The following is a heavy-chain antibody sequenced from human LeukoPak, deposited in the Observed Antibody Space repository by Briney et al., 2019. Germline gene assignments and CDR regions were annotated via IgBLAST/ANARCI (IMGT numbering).Heavy chain of an antibody. D-gene: IGHD3-22*01. V-gene: IGHV4-59*01. CDR2: IYYSGST. J-gene: IGHJ4*02. Sequence: SETLSLTCTVSGGSISSYYWSWIRQPPGKGLEWIGYIYYSGSTNYNPSLKSRVTISVDTSKNQFSLKLSSVTAADTAVYYCARTAYYYDSSGYLRYYFDYWGQGTLVTVSS. CDR1: GGSISSYY. CDR3: ARTAYYYDSSGYLRYYFDY.